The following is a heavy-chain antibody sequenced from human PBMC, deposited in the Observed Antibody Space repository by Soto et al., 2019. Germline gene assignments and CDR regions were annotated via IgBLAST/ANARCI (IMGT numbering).Heavy chain of an antibody. CDR3: ARDRNGLYSGYDSLDY. CDR1: GFTFSSYG. J-gene: IGHJ4*02. Sequence: QVQLVESGGGVVQPGRSLRLSCAASGFTFSSYGMHWVRQAPGKGLEWVAVIWYDGSNKYYADSVKGRFTISRDNSKNTLYLQMNSLGAEDTAVYYCARDRNGLYSGYDSLDYWGQGTLVTVSS. D-gene: IGHD5-12*01. CDR2: IWYDGSNK. V-gene: IGHV3-33*01.